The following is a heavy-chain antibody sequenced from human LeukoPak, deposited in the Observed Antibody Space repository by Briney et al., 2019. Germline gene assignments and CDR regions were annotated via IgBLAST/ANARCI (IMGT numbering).Heavy chain of an antibody. CDR2: IKQDGSEK. D-gene: IGHD2-21*01. CDR3: AKAPVTTCSGAYCYPFDY. CDR1: GFTFSSYW. Sequence: GGSLRLSCAASGFTFSSYWMTWVRQAPGKGLEWVANIKQDGSEKFYVDSVKGRFTISRDNAKNSLHLQMNRLRAEDAAVYYCAKAPVTTCSGAYCYPFDYWGQGTLVTVSS. V-gene: IGHV3-7*03. J-gene: IGHJ4*02.